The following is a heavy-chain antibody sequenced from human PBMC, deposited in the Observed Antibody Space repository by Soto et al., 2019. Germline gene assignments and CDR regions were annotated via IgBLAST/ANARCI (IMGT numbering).Heavy chain of an antibody. Sequence: SETLSLTCAVYGGSFSGYYWSWIRQPPGKGLEWIGEINHSGSTNYNPSLKSRVTISVDTSKNQFSLKLSSVTAADTAVYYCARGRVGAAGKDSRFDPWGQGTLVTVSS. D-gene: IGHD6-13*01. CDR3: ARGRVGAAGKDSRFDP. CDR2: INHSGST. CDR1: GGSFSGYY. V-gene: IGHV4-34*01. J-gene: IGHJ5*02.